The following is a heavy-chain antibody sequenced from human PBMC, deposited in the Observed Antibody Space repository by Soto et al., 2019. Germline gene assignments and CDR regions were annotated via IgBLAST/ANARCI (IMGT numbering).Heavy chain of an antibody. CDR1: GFSLSTSGVG. CDR3: AHXEDYDYVWGSYRPQFDY. J-gene: IGHJ4*02. D-gene: IGHD3-16*02. CDR2: IYWDDDK. Sequence: SGPTLVNPTQTLTLTCTFSGFSLSTSGVGVGWIRQPPGKALEWLALIYWDDDKRYSPSLKSRLTITKDTSKNQVVLTMTNMDPVDTATYYCAHXEDYDYVWGSYRPQFDYWGPGTLVTVSS. V-gene: IGHV2-5*02.